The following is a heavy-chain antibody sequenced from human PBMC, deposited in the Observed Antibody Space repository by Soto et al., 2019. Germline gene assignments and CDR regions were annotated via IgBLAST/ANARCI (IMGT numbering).Heavy chain of an antibody. CDR2: ISGSGGNT. J-gene: IGHJ4*02. V-gene: IGHV3-23*01. CDR1: GLTSSTYA. Sequence: GSLRLSCAASGLTSSTYAMSWVRHAPGKGLEWVSGISGSGGNTYYADSVKGRFTISRENSKNMLYLQMNSLRAEDAAVYYCAKRLTTVNTVFECWGEGTLVTVSS. CDR3: AKRLTTVNTVFEC. D-gene: IGHD4-17*01.